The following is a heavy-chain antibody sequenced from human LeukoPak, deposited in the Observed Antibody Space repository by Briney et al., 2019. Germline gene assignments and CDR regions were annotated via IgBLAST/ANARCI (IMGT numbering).Heavy chain of an antibody. CDR2: IYTSGST. D-gene: IGHD3-9*01. CDR1: GGSISSGSYY. CDR3: AREQTYYDILTGYYPPGGFDP. J-gene: IGHJ5*02. V-gene: IGHV4-61*02. Sequence: SQTLSLTRTVSGGSISSGSYYWSWIRQPAGKGLEWIGRIYTSGSTNYNPSLKSRVTISVDTSKNQFSLKLSSVTAADTAVYYCAREQTYYDILTGYYPPGGFDPWGQGTLVTVSS.